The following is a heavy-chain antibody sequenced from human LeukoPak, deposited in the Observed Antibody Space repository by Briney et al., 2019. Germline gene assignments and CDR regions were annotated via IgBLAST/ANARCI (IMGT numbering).Heavy chain of an antibody. CDR1: GFTFSTSW. J-gene: IGHJ4*02. CDR3: ARAGYYRFDY. V-gene: IGHV3-74*01. CDR2: INSDGTTI. Sequence: PGGSLRLSCAASGFTFSTSWMHWVRQAPGKGLVWVSRINSDGTTIDYADSVKGRFTISRDNAKNTLYLQMNSLRDEDTAVYYYARAGYYRFDYWGQGTLVTVSS. D-gene: IGHD2/OR15-2a*01.